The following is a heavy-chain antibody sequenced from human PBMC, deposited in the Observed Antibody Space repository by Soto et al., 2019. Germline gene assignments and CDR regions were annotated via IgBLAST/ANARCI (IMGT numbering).Heavy chain of an antibody. CDR2: INDRGSI. CDR1: GGSFSGYY. Sequence: QVQLQQWGAGPLRPLETLSLTCGVSGGSFSGYYWAWIRQSRGKGREWIGEINDRGSINYNPSLKSRVSISVDTSKNHYSLNLRSVTAADTAVYYCARESHDILTGPPWVWYFDLWGRGTLVTVSS. D-gene: IGHD3-9*01. J-gene: IGHJ2*01. V-gene: IGHV4-34*01. CDR3: ARESHDILTGPPWVWYFDL.